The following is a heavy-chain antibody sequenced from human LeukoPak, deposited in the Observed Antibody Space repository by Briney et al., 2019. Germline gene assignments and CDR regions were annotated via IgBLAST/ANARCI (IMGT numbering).Heavy chain of an antibody. CDR1: GGSISTYY. Sequence: SSETLSVTCTVSGGSISTYYWSWIRQPPGKGLEWIGYIHYGGTTNYNPSLKNRVTISLDTSKNQFSLNLSSVTAADTAVYYCARMGGYSGYATHWGQGTLVTVSS. J-gene: IGHJ4*02. D-gene: IGHD5-12*01. V-gene: IGHV4-59*08. CDR2: IHYGGTT. CDR3: ARMGGYSGYATH.